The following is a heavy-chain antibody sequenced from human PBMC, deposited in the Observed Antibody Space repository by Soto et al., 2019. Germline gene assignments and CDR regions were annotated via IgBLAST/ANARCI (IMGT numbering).Heavy chain of an antibody. CDR2: INAGNWNT. V-gene: IGHV1-3*01. J-gene: IGHJ2*01. Sequence: ASVKVSCKASGYTFSNFAMHWVRQAPGQRLEWMGWINAGNWNTKYSQKFQGRVTITRDTSASTAYMELSSLRSEDTAVYYCARDSAREYCGGDCPPPDYWYFDLWGRGTLVTVSS. CDR1: GYTFSNFA. D-gene: IGHD2-21*02. CDR3: ARDSAREYCGGDCPPPDYWYFDL.